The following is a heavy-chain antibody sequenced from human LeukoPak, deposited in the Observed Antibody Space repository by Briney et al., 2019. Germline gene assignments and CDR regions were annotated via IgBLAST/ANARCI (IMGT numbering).Heavy chain of an antibody. J-gene: IGHJ5*02. CDR2: IYYSGST. V-gene: IGHV4-59*01. CDR3: ARVGPRYFDWLLSWGNWFDP. Sequence: SETLSLTCTVSGGSISSYYWSWIRQPPGKGLEWLGYIYYSGSTNYNPSLKSRVTISVDTSKNQFSLKLSSVTAADTAVYYCARVGPRYFDWLLSWGNWFDPWGQGTLVTVSS. CDR1: GGSISSYY. D-gene: IGHD3-9*01.